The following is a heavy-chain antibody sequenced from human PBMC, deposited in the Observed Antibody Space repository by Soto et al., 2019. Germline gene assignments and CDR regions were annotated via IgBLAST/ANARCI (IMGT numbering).Heavy chain of an antibody. CDR2: IYYSGST. V-gene: IGHV4-30-4*02. Sequence: PYEPLSLTCTVSGGSISSGDYYWSWIRQPPGKGLEWIGYIYYSGSTYYNQSLKSRVTISVDKSKNQFPMNLSSVTAADKAVYYCAKVRFSSIFDVISEFDDFAQATLVTLSA. D-gene: IGHD3-3*01. CDR3: AKVRFSSIFDVISEFDD. CDR1: GGSISSGDYY. J-gene: IGHJ4*02.